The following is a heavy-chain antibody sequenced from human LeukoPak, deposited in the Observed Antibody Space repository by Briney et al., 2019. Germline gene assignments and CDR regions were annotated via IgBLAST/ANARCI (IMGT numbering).Heavy chain of an antibody. V-gene: IGHV3-7*01. CDR1: GFTFSSYA. D-gene: IGHD1-7*01. J-gene: IGHJ4*02. CDR2: IKQDGSEK. CDR3: ARPRGYWNYVPFDY. Sequence: GGSLRLSCAASGFTFSSYAMSWVRQAPGKGLEWVANIKQDGSEKYYVDSVKGRFTISRDNAKNSLYLQMNSLRAEDTAVYYCARPRGYWNYVPFDYWGQGTLVTVSS.